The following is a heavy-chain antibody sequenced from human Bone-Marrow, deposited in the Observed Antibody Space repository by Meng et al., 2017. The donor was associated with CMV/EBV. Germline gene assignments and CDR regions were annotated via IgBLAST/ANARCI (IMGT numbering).Heavy chain of an antibody. Sequence: ESLKISCAASGFTFSSYGMHWVRQPPGKGLEWIGEINHSGSTNYNPSLKSRVTISVDTSKNQFSLKLSSVTAADTAVYYCARGPVVVPASRRSYYYGMDVWGQGTTVTVSS. CDR2: INHSGST. J-gene: IGHJ6*02. CDR3: ARGPVVVPASRRSYYYGMDV. D-gene: IGHD2-2*01. CDR1: GFTFSSYG. V-gene: IGHV4-34*01.